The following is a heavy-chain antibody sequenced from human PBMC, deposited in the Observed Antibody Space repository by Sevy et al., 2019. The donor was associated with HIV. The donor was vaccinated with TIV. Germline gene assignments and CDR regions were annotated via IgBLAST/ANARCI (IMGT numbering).Heavy chain of an antibody. Sequence: SETLSLTCTVSGGSISSGAYYWSWLRQHPGKGLEWIGYIYHSGSTYYSPSLKRRITIAIDTFKKQFSLKLKSVTATDTAVYFCAGFSTGSPSTRPYYYFDYWGQGTLVTVSS. CDR2: IYHSGST. J-gene: IGHJ4*02. CDR1: GGSISSGAYY. V-gene: IGHV4-31*03. CDR3: AGFSTGSPSTRPYYYFDY. D-gene: IGHD2-2*01.